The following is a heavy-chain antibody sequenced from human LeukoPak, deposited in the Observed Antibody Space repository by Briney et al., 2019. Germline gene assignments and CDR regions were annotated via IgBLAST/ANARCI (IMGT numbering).Heavy chain of an antibody. CDR1: GYTFTGYY. V-gene: IGHV1-3*03. CDR2: INAGNGNT. J-gene: IGHJ3*02. CDR3: ARGSPTHFYGSGTFYKSRGQLNT. Sequence: ASVKVSCKASGYTFTGYYMHWVRQAPGQRLEWMGWINAGNGNTKYSQEFQGRVTITRDTSASTAYMVLSSLRSEDMAVYYCARGSPTHFYGSGTFYKSRGQLNTWGQGTMVTVSS. D-gene: IGHD3-10*01.